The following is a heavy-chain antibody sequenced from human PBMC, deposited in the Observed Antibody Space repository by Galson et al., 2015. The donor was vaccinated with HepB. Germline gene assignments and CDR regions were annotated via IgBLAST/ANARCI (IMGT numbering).Heavy chain of an antibody. Sequence: CAISGDSVSSTSAAWNWIRQSPSRGLEWLGWTYYRSKWYNDYAVSVKSRITINPDTSKNQFSLQLNSVTPEDTAVYYCARARDYYDSSGYYYGLDYWGQGTLVTVSS. D-gene: IGHD3-22*01. CDR2: TYYRSKWYN. CDR3: ARARDYYDSSGYYYGLDY. CDR1: GDSVSSTSAA. V-gene: IGHV6-1*01. J-gene: IGHJ4*02.